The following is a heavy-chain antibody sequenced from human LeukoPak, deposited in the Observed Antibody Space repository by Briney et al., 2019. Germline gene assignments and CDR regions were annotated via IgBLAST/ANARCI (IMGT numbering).Heavy chain of an antibody. Sequence: GGSLRLSCAASGFTFSSYWMSWVRQAPGKGLEWVANIKQDGSGKYYVDSVKGRFTISRDNAKNSLYLQMNSLRAEDTAVYYRARVQYYYDSSGTIYYFDYWGQGTLVTVSS. D-gene: IGHD3-22*01. V-gene: IGHV3-7*01. CDR2: IKQDGSGK. J-gene: IGHJ4*02. CDR1: GFTFSSYW. CDR3: ARVQYYYDSSGTIYYFDY.